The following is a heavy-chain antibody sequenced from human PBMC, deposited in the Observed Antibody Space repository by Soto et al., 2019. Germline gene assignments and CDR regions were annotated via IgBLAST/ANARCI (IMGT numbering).Heavy chain of an antibody. V-gene: IGHV3-21*01. CDR3: ARESFVVAAYDY. Sequence: EVQLVESGGGLVKPGGSLRLSCAASGFTFSSYSMNWVRQAPGKGLEWVSSISSSSSYIYYADSVKGRFTISRDNAKNSLYLQMNSLRAEDTAVYYCARESFVVAAYDYWGQGTLVTVSS. CDR1: GFTFSSYS. D-gene: IGHD2-15*01. J-gene: IGHJ4*02. CDR2: ISSSSSYI.